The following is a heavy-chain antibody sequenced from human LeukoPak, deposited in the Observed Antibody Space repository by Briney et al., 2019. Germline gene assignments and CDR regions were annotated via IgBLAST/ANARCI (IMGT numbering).Heavy chain of an antibody. J-gene: IGHJ4*02. Sequence: SETLSLTCTVSGGSISSYDWSWIRQPPGKGLEWIGYIYYSGSTNYNPSLKSRVTISVDTSKNQFSLKLSSVTAADTAVYYCASLAGGDGSNLGAYFDYWGQGTLVTVSS. CDR1: GGSISSYD. CDR2: IYYSGST. V-gene: IGHV4-59*01. CDR3: ASLAGGDGSNLGAYFDY. D-gene: IGHD5-24*01.